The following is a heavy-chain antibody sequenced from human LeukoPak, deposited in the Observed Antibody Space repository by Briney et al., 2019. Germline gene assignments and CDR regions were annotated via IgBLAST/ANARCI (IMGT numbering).Heavy chain of an antibody. CDR3: AKMQGYFDY. V-gene: IGHV3-23*01. Sequence: GGSLRLSCEASGRTFSSYGMSWVRQAPGKGPQWVSAITGDGTTTYYADSVKGRFTISRDNSKNMLYLQMSSLRAEDTAVYYCAKMQGYFDYWGQGTLVPVSS. CDR2: ITGDGTTT. CDR1: GRTFSSYG. J-gene: IGHJ4*02.